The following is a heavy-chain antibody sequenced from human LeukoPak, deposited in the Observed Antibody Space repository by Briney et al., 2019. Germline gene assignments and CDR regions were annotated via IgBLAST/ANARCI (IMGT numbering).Heavy chain of an antibody. CDR3: AKDWNNWFDS. Sequence: GGSLRLSCAASGFTFSNYWMNWVRQAPGKGLEGVANVNRDGGEKYYMDSVKGRFTISRDNSKNTLYLQMNSLRGEDTAVYYCAKDWNNWFDSWGQGTLVTVSS. V-gene: IGHV3-7*01. D-gene: IGHD1-1*01. J-gene: IGHJ5*01. CDR2: VNRDGGEK. CDR1: GFTFSNYW.